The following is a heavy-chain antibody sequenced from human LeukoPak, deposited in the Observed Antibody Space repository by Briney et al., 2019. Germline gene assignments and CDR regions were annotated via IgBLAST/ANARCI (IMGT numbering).Heavy chain of an antibody. Sequence: QPGGSLTLSCAASGFTFSSYWMHWVRQAPGKGLVWVSRINSDGSSTSYADSVKGRFTISRDNAKNTLYLQMNSLRAEDTAVYYGARVTYYDFWVDYWGQGTGTTVSS. D-gene: IGHD3-3*01. V-gene: IGHV3-74*01. J-gene: IGHJ4*02. CDR3: ARVTYYDFWVDY. CDR2: INSDGSST. CDR1: GFTFSSYW.